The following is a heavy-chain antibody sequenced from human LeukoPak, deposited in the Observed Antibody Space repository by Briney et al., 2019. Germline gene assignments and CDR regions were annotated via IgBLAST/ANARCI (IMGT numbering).Heavy chain of an antibody. D-gene: IGHD6-13*01. CDR3: ARVSGYSGTWYVDY. CDR2: IWYDGSNK. Sequence: QSGRSLRLSCVASGFTFKSYGMHWVRQAPGKGLEWVAIIWYDGSNKYYADFVKGRFTTSRDNSKNTLYLQMNSLRADDTAVYYCARVSGYSGTWYVDYWGQGTLVTVSS. CDR1: GFTFKSYG. J-gene: IGHJ4*02. V-gene: IGHV3-33*01.